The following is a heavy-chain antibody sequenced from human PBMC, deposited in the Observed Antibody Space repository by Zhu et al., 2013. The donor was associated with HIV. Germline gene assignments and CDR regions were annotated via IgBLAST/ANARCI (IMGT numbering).Heavy chain of an antibody. D-gene: IGHD3-10*01. Sequence: QVQLQESGPGLVKPSETLSLTCTVSGGSISSYYWSWIRQPPGKGLDWIGYIYYIGSTNYNPSLKSRVTISVDSSKNQFSLKLSSVTAADTAVYYCARVGYYYGQLRALDYWGQGTLVTVSS. CDR3: ARVGYYYGQLRALDY. CDR1: GGSISSYY. V-gene: IGHV4-59*01. J-gene: IGHJ4*02. CDR2: IYYIGST.